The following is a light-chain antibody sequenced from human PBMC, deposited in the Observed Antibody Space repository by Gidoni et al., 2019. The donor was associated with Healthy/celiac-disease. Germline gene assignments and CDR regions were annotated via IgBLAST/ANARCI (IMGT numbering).Light chain of an antibody. V-gene: IGLV2-14*03. J-gene: IGLJ2*01. CDR1: SSYVGGYNY. CDR2: DVS. Sequence: QSALTQPASVSGSPGQSITISCTGTSSYVGGYNYVSWYQQHPGKAPKLMIYDVSNRLSGVSNRFSGSKSGNTASLTISGLQAEDEADYYCSSYTSSSTGVFGGGTKLTVL. CDR3: SSYTSSSTGV.